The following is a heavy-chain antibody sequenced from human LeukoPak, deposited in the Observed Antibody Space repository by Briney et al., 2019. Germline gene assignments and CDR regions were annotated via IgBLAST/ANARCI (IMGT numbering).Heavy chain of an antibody. D-gene: IGHD3-9*01. CDR3: ARDLTYYDILTGSYRTLYYFDY. CDR1: GFTFSSYE. Sequence: GGSLRLSCAASGFTFSSYEMNWVRQAPGKGLEWVSYISSSGSTIYYADSVKGRFTISRDNAKNSLYLQMNSLRAEDTAVYYCARDLTYYDILTGSYRTLYYFDYWGQGTLVTVSS. CDR2: ISSSGSTI. V-gene: IGHV3-48*03. J-gene: IGHJ4*02.